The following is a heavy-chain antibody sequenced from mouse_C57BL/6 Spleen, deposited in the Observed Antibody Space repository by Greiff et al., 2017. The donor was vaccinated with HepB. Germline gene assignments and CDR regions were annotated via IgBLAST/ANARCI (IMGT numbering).Heavy chain of an antibody. V-gene: IGHV14-2*01. Sequence: VQLQQSGAELVKPGASVKLFCTASGFNIKDYYMHWVKQRTEQVLEWIGRIDPEDGETKYAPKFLGKATITADTFSNTAYLQLISLTSEDTAVYYGATPRLGRGYFDVWGTGTTVTVSS. CDR3: ATPRLGRGYFDV. D-gene: IGHD4-1*01. CDR2: IDPEDGET. J-gene: IGHJ1*03. CDR1: GFNIKDYY.